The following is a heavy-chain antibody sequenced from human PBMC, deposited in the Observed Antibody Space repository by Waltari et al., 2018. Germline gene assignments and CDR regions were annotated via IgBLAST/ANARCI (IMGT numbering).Heavy chain of an antibody. CDR2: FDPGDSDA. V-gene: IGHV5-51*03. D-gene: IGHD1-1*01. CDR1: GYSFSNSW. CDR3: AVPRRDAYNCPYDA. Sequence: EVQLVQSGAEVKEPGESLRISCQGSGYSFSNSWIGWVRQKPGKGLAWMGLFDPGDSDAKYSPSFQGQVTISADKSVSTAYRQWSSLRASDSAMYYCAVPRRDAYNCPYDAWGQGTLVTVSS. J-gene: IGHJ4*02.